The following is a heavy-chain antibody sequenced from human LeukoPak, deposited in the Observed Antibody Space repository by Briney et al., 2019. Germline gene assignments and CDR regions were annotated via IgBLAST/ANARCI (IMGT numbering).Heavy chain of an antibody. Sequence: ASVKVSCKASGYTFTGYYMHWVRQAPGQGLEWVGWINPNSGGTNYAQKFQGRVTMTRDTSISTAYMELSRLRSDDTAVYYCARRPVGSGYIDYWGQGTLVTVSS. CDR3: ARRPVGSGYIDY. J-gene: IGHJ4*02. CDR2: INPNSGGT. D-gene: IGHD3-22*01. V-gene: IGHV1-2*02. CDR1: GYTFTGYY.